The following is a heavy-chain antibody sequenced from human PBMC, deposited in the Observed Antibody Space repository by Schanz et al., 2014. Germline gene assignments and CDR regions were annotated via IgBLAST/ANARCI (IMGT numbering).Heavy chain of an antibody. CDR3: ARGYGDSPTDF. D-gene: IGHD4-17*01. Sequence: QVQLVQSWAEVKKPGSSVKVSCKASGGTFSSYTISWMRQAPGQGLEWMGKIIPILGIANYAQKFQGRVTITADRSTSTAYMELSSLRSEDTAVYYCARGYGDSPTDFWGQGTLVTVSS. V-gene: IGHV1-69*04. J-gene: IGHJ4*02. CDR1: GGTFSSYT. CDR2: IIPILGIA.